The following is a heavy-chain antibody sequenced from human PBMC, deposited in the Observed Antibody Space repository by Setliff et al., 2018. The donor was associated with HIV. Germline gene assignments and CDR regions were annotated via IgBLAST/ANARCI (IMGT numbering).Heavy chain of an antibody. CDR2: IYSSGST. CDR3: TRHAGRENQLPHTYYYYMDV. CDR1: GGSISSYY. J-gene: IGHJ6*03. Sequence: SETLSLTCTVSGGSISSYYWSWIRQPPGKGLEWIGYIYSSGSTNFNPSLKSRVTISVDTSKNQFSLKVTSVTAAGTAVYYCTRHAGRENQLPHTYYYYMDVWGKGATVTVSS. V-gene: IGHV4-59*08. D-gene: IGHD2-2*01.